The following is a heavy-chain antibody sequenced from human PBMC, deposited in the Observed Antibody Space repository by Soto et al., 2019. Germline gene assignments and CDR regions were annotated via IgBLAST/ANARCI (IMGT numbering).Heavy chain of an antibody. CDR2: ISAYNGNT. V-gene: IGHV1-18*01. J-gene: IGHJ6*02. Sequence: QVQLVQSGAEVKKPGASVKVSCKASGYTFTSYGISWVRQAPGQGLEWMGWISAYNGNTNYAQKLQGRVTMTTDTSTSTAYMELRSLRSDDTAVYYCARESDSSWTGYYYYYGMDVWGQGTTVTVSS. CDR1: GYTFTSYG. CDR3: ARESDSSWTGYYYYYGMDV. D-gene: IGHD6-13*01.